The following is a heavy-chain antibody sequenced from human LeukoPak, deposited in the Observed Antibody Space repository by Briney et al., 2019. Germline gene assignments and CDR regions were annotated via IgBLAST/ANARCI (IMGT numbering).Heavy chain of an antibody. Sequence: GGSLRLSCAASGFTFSSYAMHWVRQAPGKGLEWVSGISGGGSYTYYADSVKGRFTISRDNSKNTLSLQMNSLRAEDTAVYYCAKDSRGTTTTIYYFDCWGQGTLVTVSS. CDR2: ISGGGSYT. V-gene: IGHV3-23*01. D-gene: IGHD4-17*01. CDR3: AKDSRGTTTTIYYFDC. CDR1: GFTFSSYA. J-gene: IGHJ4*02.